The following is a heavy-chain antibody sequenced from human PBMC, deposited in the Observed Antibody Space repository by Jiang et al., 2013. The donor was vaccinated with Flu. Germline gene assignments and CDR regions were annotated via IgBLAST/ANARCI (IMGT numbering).Heavy chain of an antibody. D-gene: IGHD2-15*01. CDR3: ARVGGSPSNFDY. Sequence: GLVKPSETLSLTCTVSGGSISSSSYYWGWIRQPPGKGLEWIGSIYYSGSTYYNPSLKSRVTISVDTSKNQFSLKLSSVTAADTAVYYCARVGGSPSNFDYWGQGTLVTVSS. CDR1: GGSISSSSYY. CDR2: IYYSGST. V-gene: IGHV4-39*07. J-gene: IGHJ4*02.